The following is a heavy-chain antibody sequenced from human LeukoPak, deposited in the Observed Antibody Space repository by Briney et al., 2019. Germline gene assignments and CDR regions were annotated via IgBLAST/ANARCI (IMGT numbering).Heavy chain of an antibody. Sequence: SETLSLTCAVYGGSFSGYYWSWIRQPPGKGLEWIGEINHSGSTNYNPSLKSRVTISVDTSKNQFSLKLSSATAADTAVYYCARSALIDYDFWSGYYTRLPDYWGQGTLVTVSS. V-gene: IGHV4-34*01. CDR1: GGSFSGYY. D-gene: IGHD3-3*01. CDR2: INHSGST. J-gene: IGHJ4*02. CDR3: ARSALIDYDFWSGYYTRLPDY.